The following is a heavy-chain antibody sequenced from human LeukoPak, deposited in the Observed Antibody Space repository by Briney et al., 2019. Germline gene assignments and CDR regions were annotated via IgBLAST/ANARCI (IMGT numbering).Heavy chain of an antibody. Sequence: GGSLRLSCADSRFTFTSYSMTWVRQAPGEGLEWVANIKQDGSEKFYVDSVKGRFTTSRDNAKNSLYLQMNSLRAEDTAFYYCAINGGGDSGYGNFDYWGQGTLVTVSS. J-gene: IGHJ4*02. CDR1: RFTFTSYS. V-gene: IGHV3-7*03. D-gene: IGHD5-12*01. CDR2: IKQDGSEK. CDR3: AINGGGDSGYGNFDY.